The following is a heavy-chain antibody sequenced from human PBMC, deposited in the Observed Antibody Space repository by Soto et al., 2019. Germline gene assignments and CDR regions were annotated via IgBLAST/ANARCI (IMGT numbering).Heavy chain of an antibody. CDR1: GYTFASCG. V-gene: IGHV1-18*01. Sequence: PVKVSCKASGYTFASCGISWVRQAPGQGLEWMGWISAYNGNTNYAQKLQGRVTMTTDTSTSTAYMELRSLRSDDTAVYYCARGAPGYSSSWYTIYYYYYGMDVWGQGTTVTVSS. J-gene: IGHJ6*02. CDR3: ARGAPGYSSSWYTIYYYYYGMDV. D-gene: IGHD6-13*01. CDR2: ISAYNGNT.